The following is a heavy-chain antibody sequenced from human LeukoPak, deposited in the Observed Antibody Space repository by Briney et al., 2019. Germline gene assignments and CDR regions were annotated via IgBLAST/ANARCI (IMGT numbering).Heavy chain of an antibody. J-gene: IGHJ4*02. Sequence: GGSLRLSCAASGFTVSSNYMSWVRQAPGKGLEWVSTIGASGGSTYYADSVKGRFTISRDNSKNTLYLQMNSLRAEDTALYYCARDYGDYYFDYWGQGTLVTVSS. CDR2: IGASGGST. CDR3: ARDYGDYYFDY. D-gene: IGHD4-17*01. CDR1: GFTVSSNY. V-gene: IGHV3-23*01.